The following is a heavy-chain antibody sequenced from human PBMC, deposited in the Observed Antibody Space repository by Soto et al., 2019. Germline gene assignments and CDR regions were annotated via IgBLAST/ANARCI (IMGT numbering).Heavy chain of an antibody. D-gene: IGHD6-13*01. CDR2: ISYSGST. CDR3: ARAYSSSWYQNVLDC. V-gene: IGHV4-59*01. CDR1: GGSISSYY. J-gene: IGHJ4*02. Sequence: QVQLQESGPGLVKPSETLSLTCTVSGGSISSYYWSWIRQPPGKGLEWIGYISYSGSTNYNPSLKSRVTISVDTSKNQFSLKLSSVTAADTAVYYSARAYSSSWYQNVLDCWGQGTLVTVSS.